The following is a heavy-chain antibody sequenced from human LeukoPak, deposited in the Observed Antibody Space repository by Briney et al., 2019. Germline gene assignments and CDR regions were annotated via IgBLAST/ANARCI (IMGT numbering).Heavy chain of an antibody. J-gene: IGHJ4*02. CDR1: GFTFSSYT. V-gene: IGHV3-64*01. Sequence: GGSLRLSCAASGFTFSSYTMHWVRQAPGKGLEYVSAISSNGGSTYYANSVKGRFTISRDNSKNTLYLQMGSLRAEDMAVYYCARGRQDYWGQGTLVTVSS. CDR2: ISSNGGST. CDR3: ARGRQDY.